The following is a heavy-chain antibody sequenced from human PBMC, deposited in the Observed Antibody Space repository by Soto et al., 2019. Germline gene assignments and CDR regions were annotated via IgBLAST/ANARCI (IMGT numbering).Heavy chain of an antibody. CDR1: GFTLSSNS. CDR3: ARDLWSVNLIIDR. Sequence: EVQVVESGGGLVQPGGSLSLSCAASGFTLSSNSMNYVRQAPGKGLEWISYISSSSSTIYADAVKGRFTISKDNAKNTLSLQMNSLSDEDTAVYYCARDLWSVNLIIDRWGQGTLVTVSS. D-gene: IGHD3-3*01. J-gene: IGHJ5*02. CDR2: ISSSSSTI. V-gene: IGHV3-48*02.